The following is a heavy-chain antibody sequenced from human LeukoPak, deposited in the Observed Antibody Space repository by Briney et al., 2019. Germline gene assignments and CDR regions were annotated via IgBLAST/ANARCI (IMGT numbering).Heavy chain of an antibody. CDR1: GGSISSYY. V-gene: IGHV4-4*09. J-gene: IGHJ3*02. CDR2: IYTSGST. D-gene: IGHD2-2*01. Sequence: PSETLSLTCTVSGGSISSYYWSWIRQPPGKGLEWIGYIYTSGSTYYNPSLKSRVTISVDTSKNQFSLKLSSVTAADTAVYYCVRDPDIVVVPAAPSYAFDIWGQGTMVTVSS. CDR3: VRDPDIVVVPAAPSYAFDI.